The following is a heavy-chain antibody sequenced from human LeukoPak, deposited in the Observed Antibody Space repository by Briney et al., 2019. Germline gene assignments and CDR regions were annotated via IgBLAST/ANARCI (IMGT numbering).Heavy chain of an antibody. CDR1: GFTFSSYD. V-gene: IGHV3-13*01. CDR3: VREMGYLGFDP. J-gene: IGHJ5*02. CDR2: IDSAGDT. D-gene: IGHD2-8*01. Sequence: GGSLRLSCAASGFTFSSYDMHWVRQATGKGLEWVSCIDSAGDTYYADAVKDRFTISRDNVKNALYLQMNSLSAGDTAVYYCVREMGYLGFDPWGQGTLVTVSS.